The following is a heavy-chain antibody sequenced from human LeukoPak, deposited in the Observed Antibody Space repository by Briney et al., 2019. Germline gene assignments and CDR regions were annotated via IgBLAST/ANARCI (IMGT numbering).Heavy chain of an antibody. V-gene: IGHV4-39*07. CDR2: IHYSGNT. D-gene: IGHD1-20*01. CDR1: GGSISRSSYY. Sequence: SETLSLTCTVSGGSISRSSYYWAWIRQPPGKGLECIGKIHYSGNTYYNASLKSRVSMSVDTSKNQFSLKLSSVTAADTAVYYCARVTAWPYYFDYWGQGTLVTVSS. CDR3: ARVTAWPYYFDY. J-gene: IGHJ4*02.